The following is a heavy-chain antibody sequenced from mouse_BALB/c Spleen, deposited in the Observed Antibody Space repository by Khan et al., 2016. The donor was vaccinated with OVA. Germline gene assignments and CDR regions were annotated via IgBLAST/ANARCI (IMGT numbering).Heavy chain of an antibody. D-gene: IGHD2-4*01. J-gene: IGHJ3*01. V-gene: IGHV3-2*02. CDR2: INYSGNT. CDR1: GYSITSEYA. CDR3: ARKDYYDYDPFPY. Sequence: EVQLQESGPGLVKPSQSLSLTCTVSGYSITSEYAWNWIRQFPGNKLEWMGYINYSGNTRFNPSLKSRTCITRDTSKNQFFLQLNSVTTEDTATYYCARKDYYDYDPFPYWGQGTLVTVSA.